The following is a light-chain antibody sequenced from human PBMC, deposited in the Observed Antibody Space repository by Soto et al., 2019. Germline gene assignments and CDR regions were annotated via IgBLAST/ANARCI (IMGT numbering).Light chain of an antibody. Sequence: DIELTQSPCTLSLSPGDGVTISCRASQSVSSSYLAWYQQKPGQAPRLLMYGASNRDTGIPDRFSGSGSETDFTLTISRLQPEDFAVYYCQQYGTTRITFGRGTRLEIK. V-gene: IGKV3-20*01. CDR1: QSVSSSY. CDR3: QQYGTTRIT. CDR2: GAS. J-gene: IGKJ5*01.